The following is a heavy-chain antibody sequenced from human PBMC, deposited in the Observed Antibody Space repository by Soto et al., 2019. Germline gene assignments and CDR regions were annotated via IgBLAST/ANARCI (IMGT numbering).Heavy chain of an antibody. CDR3: AKAPGRYCSSTSCYVDY. CDR2: ISGSGGST. Sequence: WGSLRLSCAACGFTFCNYAMSWVRPAPGKGLEWVSAISGSGGSTYYADSVKGGFTISRDNSKNTLYLQMNSLRAEDTAVYYCAKAPGRYCSSTSCYVDYWGQGTLVTVSS. V-gene: IGHV3-23*01. CDR1: GFTFCNYA. D-gene: IGHD2-2*01. J-gene: IGHJ4*02.